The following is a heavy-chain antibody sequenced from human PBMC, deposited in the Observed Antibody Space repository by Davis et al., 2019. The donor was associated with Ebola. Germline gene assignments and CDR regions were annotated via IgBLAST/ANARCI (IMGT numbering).Heavy chain of an antibody. CDR2: ISGSGGTT. J-gene: IGHJ3*02. CDR3: AGGESGWDASDI. V-gene: IGHV3-23*01. CDR1: VITFSSYA. D-gene: IGHD6-19*01. Sequence: GGSLRLSCADSVITFSSYAMTWVRQAPGKGLEWVSAISGSGGTTYYAGSVKGRFTVSRDNSKKTMYLQMNSLRAEDTAVYYCAGGESGWDASDIWGRGTMVTVSS.